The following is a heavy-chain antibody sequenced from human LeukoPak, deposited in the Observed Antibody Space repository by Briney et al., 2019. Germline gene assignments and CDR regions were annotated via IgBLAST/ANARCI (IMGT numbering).Heavy chain of an antibody. D-gene: IGHD5-24*01. CDR3: TRSRRDGNDY. Sequence: GGPLRLSCAASGFPFSSSWMSWVRQAPGKGLEWVANINEDGSAKYYVDSVKGRFTISRDNAKRSLDLQVNSLRAEDTAVYYCTRSRRDGNDYWGQGTLVTVSS. CDR2: INEDGSAK. V-gene: IGHV3-7*01. CDR1: GFPFSSSW. J-gene: IGHJ4*02.